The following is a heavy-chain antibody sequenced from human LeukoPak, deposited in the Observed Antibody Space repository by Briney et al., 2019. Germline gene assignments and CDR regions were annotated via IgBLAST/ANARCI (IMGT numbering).Heavy chain of an antibody. CDR3: VKDRGTGATVVAFDY. D-gene: IGHD4-23*01. Sequence: GGSLRLSCAASGFTFSSYGIDWVRQAPGKGLEWVGLISPVGSKKYYADSVKGRFTISTDNSNNTPYLQMNSLKATDTAMYYCVKDRGTGATVVAFDYWGQGSLVTVSS. CDR2: ISPVGSKK. CDR1: GFTFSSYG. J-gene: IGHJ4*02. V-gene: IGHV3-30*18.